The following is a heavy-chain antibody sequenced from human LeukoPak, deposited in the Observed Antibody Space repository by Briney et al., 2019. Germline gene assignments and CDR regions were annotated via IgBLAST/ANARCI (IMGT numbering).Heavy chain of an antibody. V-gene: IGHV4-59*01. CDR1: GGSIRSYY. CDR2: KDYSGST. D-gene: IGHD6-13*01. Sequence: SETLSLTCTVSGGSIRSYYWSCIRQPPGKGLEWIGYKDYSGSTNYNRSFKSRVTISVDTSKNQFSLKLSSVTAADTAVYYCARVYYSSSYDYWYFDLWGRGTLVTVSS. J-gene: IGHJ2*01. CDR3: ARVYYSSSYDYWYFDL.